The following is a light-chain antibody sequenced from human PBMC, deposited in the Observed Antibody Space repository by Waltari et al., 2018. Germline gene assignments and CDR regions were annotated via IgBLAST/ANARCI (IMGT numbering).Light chain of an antibody. CDR2: GAS. Sequence: EIVLTQSPGTLSLSPGERATLSCRASQSVSSNYLAWYQQKPGQAPRLLIYGASSRANGAPDRFSGSGSGTDFTLTITRLEPEDFAVYYCQQYGSSLSLTFGGGTKVEIK. J-gene: IGKJ4*01. CDR3: QQYGSSLSLT. V-gene: IGKV3-20*01. CDR1: QSVSSNY.